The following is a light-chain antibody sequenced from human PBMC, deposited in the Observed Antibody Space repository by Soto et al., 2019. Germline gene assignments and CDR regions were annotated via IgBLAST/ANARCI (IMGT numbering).Light chain of an antibody. J-gene: IGKJ2*01. CDR1: DSVSSN. Sequence: EIVMTQSPATLSVSPGERVTLSCRASDSVSSNLAWYQQKPGQAPRLLLYTASTRATSIPARFSGSGSGTGFTLTISILQSEDFAVYHCHQFNIWPYAFGQGTKLEI. CDR3: HQFNIWPYA. CDR2: TAS. V-gene: IGKV3-15*01.